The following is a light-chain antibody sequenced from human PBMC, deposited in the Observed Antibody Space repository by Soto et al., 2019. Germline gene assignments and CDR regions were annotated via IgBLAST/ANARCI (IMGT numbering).Light chain of an antibody. Sequence: EIVLTQSPCTLSLSPGERATLSCRASQSVRNNYLSWFQQKPGQAPRLLIYSASIRATGIPARFSGSGSGTDFTLTISGLEPEDFAVYYCQVRSNWPPSITFGQGTRLEIK. J-gene: IGKJ5*01. CDR2: SAS. CDR3: QVRSNWPPSIT. V-gene: IGKV3D-20*02. CDR1: QSVRNNY.